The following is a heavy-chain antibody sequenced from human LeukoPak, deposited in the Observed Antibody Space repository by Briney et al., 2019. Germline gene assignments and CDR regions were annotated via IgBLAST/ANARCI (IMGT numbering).Heavy chain of an antibody. D-gene: IGHD6-6*01. V-gene: IGHV1-69*06. CDR2: IIPIFGTA. J-gene: IGHJ6*03. CDR1: GGTFSSYA. CDR3: AGGPFSSSYYYYYYYMDV. Sequence: SVKVSCKASGGTFSSYAISWVRQAPGQGLEWMGGIIPIFGTANYAQKFQGRVTITADKSTSTAYMELSSLRSEDTAVYYCAGGPFSSSYYYYYYYMDVWGKGTTVTVSS.